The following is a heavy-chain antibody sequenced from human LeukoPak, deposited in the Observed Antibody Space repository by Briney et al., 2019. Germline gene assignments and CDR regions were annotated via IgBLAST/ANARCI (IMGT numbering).Heavy chain of an antibody. D-gene: IGHD3-10*01. Sequence: SETLSLTCTVSGGSISSYYWSWIRQPAGKGLEWIGYIYYSGSTYYNPSLKSRVTISVDTSKNQFSLKLSSVTAADTAVYYCASSNYGSGSYYIGPASEVWFDPWGQGTLVTVSS. J-gene: IGHJ5*02. CDR3: ASSNYGSGSYYIGPASEVWFDP. V-gene: IGHV4-59*06. CDR2: IYYSGST. CDR1: GGSISSYY.